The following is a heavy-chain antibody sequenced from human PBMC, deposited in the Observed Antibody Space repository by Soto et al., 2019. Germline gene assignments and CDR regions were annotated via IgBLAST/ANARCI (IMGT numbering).Heavy chain of an antibody. CDR3: AKAHLRPPPSYYYSYYMDV. V-gene: IGHV3-23*01. CDR1: GFTFSSYA. J-gene: IGHJ6*03. D-gene: IGHD4-17*01. CDR2: ISGSGGST. Sequence: EVQLLESGGGLVQPGGSLRLSCAASGFTFSSYAMSWVRQAPGKGLEWVSAISGSGGSTYYADSVKGRFTISRDNSKNQLYLQMNSLRAEDTAVYYCAKAHLRPPPSYYYSYYMDVWGKGTTVTVSS.